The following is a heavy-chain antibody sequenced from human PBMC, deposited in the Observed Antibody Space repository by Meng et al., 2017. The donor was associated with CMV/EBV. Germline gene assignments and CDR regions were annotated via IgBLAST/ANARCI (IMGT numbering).Heavy chain of an antibody. Sequence: ASVKVSCKASGYTFTGYYMHWVRQAPGQGLEWMGWINPNSGGTNYAQKFQGRVTMTRDTSISTVYMELSSLRSEDTAVYYCARDFRPTYSSSWYHWFDPWGQGTLVTVSS. D-gene: IGHD6-13*01. CDR3: ARDFRPTYSSSWYHWFDP. CDR1: GYTFTGYY. J-gene: IGHJ5*02. V-gene: IGHV1-2*02. CDR2: INPNSGGT.